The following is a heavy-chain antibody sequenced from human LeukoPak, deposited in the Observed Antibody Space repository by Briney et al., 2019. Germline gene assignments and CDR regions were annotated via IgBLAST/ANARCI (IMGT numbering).Heavy chain of an antibody. J-gene: IGHJ6*03. CDR1: EFTFSSYW. D-gene: IGHD6-13*01. V-gene: IGHV3-7*01. Sequence: PGGSLRLSCAASEFTFSSYWMGWVRQAPGKGLEWVANIKQDGSEKYYVDSVKGRFTISRDNAKNSLYLQMNSLRAEDTAVYYCASSAAGYYYYYMDVWGKGTTVTISS. CDR2: IKQDGSEK. CDR3: ASSAAGYYYYYMDV.